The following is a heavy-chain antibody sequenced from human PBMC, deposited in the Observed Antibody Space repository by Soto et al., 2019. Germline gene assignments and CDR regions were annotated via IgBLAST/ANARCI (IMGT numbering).Heavy chain of an antibody. CDR2: IDPNSGNI. V-gene: IGHV1-8*01. CDR1: GDTFTTYD. J-gene: IGHJ4*02. Sequence: ASVKVSCKASGDTFTTYDINWVRQATGHGLEWMGWIDPNSGNIGYAQRFQGRVTMTRDTAIRTAYMEVSSLRSDDTAVYYCARGRASGSYYLLDYWGQGTLVTVSS. CDR3: ARGRASGSYYLLDY. D-gene: IGHD3-10*01.